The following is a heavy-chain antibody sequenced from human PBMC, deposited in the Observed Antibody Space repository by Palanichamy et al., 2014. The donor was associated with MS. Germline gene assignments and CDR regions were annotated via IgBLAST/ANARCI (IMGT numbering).Heavy chain of an antibody. Sequence: QITLEESGPALVKPTQTLTLTCTFSGFSLSASEGGVGWVRQPPGKAPEWLALIFGDYDYRYSPSLQSRLAITRDSSKNQVALTMTNMEPLDAATYYCARSPPRDSPTGWFDPWGQGTLVTVSS. D-gene: IGHD4-11*01. CDR3: ARSPPRDSPTGWFDP. CDR2: IFGDYDY. CDR1: GFSLSASEGG. V-gene: IGHV2-5*02. J-gene: IGHJ5*02.